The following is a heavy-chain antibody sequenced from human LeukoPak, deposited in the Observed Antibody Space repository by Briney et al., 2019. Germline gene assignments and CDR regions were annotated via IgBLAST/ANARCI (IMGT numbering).Heavy chain of an antibody. D-gene: IGHD2-15*01. CDR1: GFTFDDYA. J-gene: IGHJ4*02. V-gene: IGHV3-43*02. Sequence: GGSLRLSCAASGFTFDDYAMHWVRQAPGKGLEWVSLISGDGGSTYYADSVKGRFTISRDNSKNSLYLQMNSLRTEDTALNYCAKDYCSGGSCYSAADYWGQGTLVTVSS. CDR2: ISGDGGST. CDR3: AKDYCSGGSCYSAADY.